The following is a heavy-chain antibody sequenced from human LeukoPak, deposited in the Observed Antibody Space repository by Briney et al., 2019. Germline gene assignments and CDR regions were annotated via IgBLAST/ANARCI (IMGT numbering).Heavy chain of an antibody. Sequence: GGSLRLSCAASGFTFSSYAMSWVRQAPGNGLEWVSAISGSGGSTNYADSVKGRFTISRDNSKNTLYLQMNSLRAEDTAVYHCAKDLRNWKYLIDYWGQGTLVTVSS. CDR2: ISGSGGST. D-gene: IGHD1-7*01. CDR1: GFTFSSYA. CDR3: AKDLRNWKYLIDY. J-gene: IGHJ4*02. V-gene: IGHV3-23*01.